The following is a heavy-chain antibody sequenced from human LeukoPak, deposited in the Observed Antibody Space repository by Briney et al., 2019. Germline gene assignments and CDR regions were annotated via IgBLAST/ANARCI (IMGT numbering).Heavy chain of an antibody. J-gene: IGHJ3*02. CDR2: IDPSGVST. CDR3: ATPNNIDAFDI. Sequence: ASVKVSCKASGYTLTSYYMHWVRQAPGQGLEWMGIIDPSGVSTSYAQNFQGRVTMTRDTSTSTAYMELSSLRSEDSAVYYCATPNNIDAFDIWGQGTMVTVSS. D-gene: IGHD1-14*01. V-gene: IGHV1-46*01. CDR1: GYTLTSYY.